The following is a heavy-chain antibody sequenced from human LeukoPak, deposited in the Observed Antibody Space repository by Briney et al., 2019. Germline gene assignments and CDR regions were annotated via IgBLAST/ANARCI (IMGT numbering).Heavy chain of an antibody. Sequence: GSLRLSCAASGFTFSSYSINWVRQAPGKGLEWIGEIYHSGSTNYNPSLKSRVTISVDKSKNQFSLKLSSVTAADTAVYYCARTYYDILTGYTNWFDPWGQGTLVTVSS. D-gene: IGHD3-9*01. V-gene: IGHV4-4*02. CDR1: GFTFSSYSI. CDR2: IYHSGST. CDR3: ARTYYDILTGYTNWFDP. J-gene: IGHJ5*02.